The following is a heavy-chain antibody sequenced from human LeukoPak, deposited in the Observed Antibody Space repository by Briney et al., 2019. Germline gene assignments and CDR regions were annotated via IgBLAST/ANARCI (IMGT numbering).Heavy chain of an antibody. CDR1: GGSLSGYY. CDR3: ARVVDGSGSYCEAFDI. V-gene: IGHV4-34*01. D-gene: IGHD3-10*01. Sequence: SETLCLTCAVYGGSLSGYYWSWIRQPPGKGLEWIGEINDTGSTDYNPSLKSRVTISVDTSNNQFSLKLSSVTAADTAVFYCARVVDGSGSYCEAFDIWGQGTMVTVSS. J-gene: IGHJ3*02. CDR2: INDTGST.